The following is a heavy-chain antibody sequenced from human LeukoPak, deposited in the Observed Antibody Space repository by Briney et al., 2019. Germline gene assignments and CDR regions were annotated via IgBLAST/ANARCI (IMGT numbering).Heavy chain of an antibody. CDR2: IWNDGSNQ. V-gene: IGHV3-33*01. D-gene: IGHD6-13*01. CDR1: GFTFSTSG. Sequence: GRSLRLSCAASGFTFSTSGMHWVRQAPGKGLEWVAVIWNDGSNQYYGASVKGRFTISRDNSKNTLYLQMNSLRAEDTAVYYFARTKYSNSWEHYYYGMDDWGQGTTVTVS. J-gene: IGHJ6*02. CDR3: ARTKYSNSWEHYYYGMDD.